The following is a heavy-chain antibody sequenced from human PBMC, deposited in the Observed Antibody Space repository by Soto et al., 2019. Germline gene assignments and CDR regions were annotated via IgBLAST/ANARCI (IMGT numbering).Heavy chain of an antibody. V-gene: IGHV4-30-2*01. CDR1: GGCMRIGGYA. Sequence: SGTLALGCAVCGGCMRIGGYAWSWIRQPPGKGLEWIGYIYHSGSTYYNPSLKSRVTISVDRSKNQFSLKLSSVTAADTAVYYCARVPGPWGQGTLVTVSS. J-gene: IGHJ5*02. CDR3: ARVPGP. CDR2: IYHSGST.